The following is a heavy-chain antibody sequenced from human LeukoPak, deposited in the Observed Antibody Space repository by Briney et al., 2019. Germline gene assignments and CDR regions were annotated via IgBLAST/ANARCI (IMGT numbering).Heavy chain of an antibody. D-gene: IGHD2-21*02. CDR3: ARDASVSICGGDCYPLG. V-gene: IGHV4-4*07. CDR2: IYTSGST. CDR1: GGSISNYF. Sequence: SETLSLTCTVSGGSISNYFWSWIRQPAGKGLEWIGRIYTSGSTNYNPSLSNRVTMSIDTSKNQFSLKLSSVTAADTAVYYCARDASVSICGGDCYPLGWGQGTLVTVSS. J-gene: IGHJ4*02.